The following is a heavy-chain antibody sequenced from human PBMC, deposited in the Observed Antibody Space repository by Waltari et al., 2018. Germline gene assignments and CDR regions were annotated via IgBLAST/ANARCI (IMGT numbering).Heavy chain of an antibody. D-gene: IGHD3-10*01. CDR3: AREGRNYGMDV. Sequence: QVQLQQWGAGLLKPSETLSLTCAVYVGSFSGYYWGWISQPPGKGLEWIGEINHRGSTKYNPSLKSRVTISVDTSKNQFSLKLSSVTAADTAVYYCAREGRNYGMDVWGQGTTVTVSS. V-gene: IGHV4-34*01. J-gene: IGHJ6*02. CDR2: INHRGST. CDR1: VGSFSGYY.